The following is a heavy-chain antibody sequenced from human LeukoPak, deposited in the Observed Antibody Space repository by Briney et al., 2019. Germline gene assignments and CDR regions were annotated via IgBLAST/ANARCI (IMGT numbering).Heavy chain of an antibody. Sequence: ASVKVSCNASGYTFTSYGISWVRQAPGQGLEWMGWISAYNGNTNYAQKLQGRVTMTTDISTSTAYMELRSLRSDDTAVYYCARWPGPRWFGDYYFDYWGQGTLVTVSS. D-gene: IGHD3-10*01. J-gene: IGHJ4*02. CDR1: GYTFTSYG. V-gene: IGHV1-18*01. CDR3: ARWPGPRWFGDYYFDY. CDR2: ISAYNGNT.